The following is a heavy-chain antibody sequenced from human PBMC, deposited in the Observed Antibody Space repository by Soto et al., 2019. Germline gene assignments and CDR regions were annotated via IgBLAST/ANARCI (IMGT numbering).Heavy chain of an antibody. CDR1: GFTFSFYA. Sequence: QVQLVESGGDVVQPGRSLRLSCAASGFTFSFYAVHWVRQAPVKGLEWVAVISYNGRNKHYVDSVKGRFTISKDNSQDTLYLQMDSLRPDDTAVYYCARQAKIGDRSQFYFDSWGQGTLVTVSS. J-gene: IGHJ4*02. CDR2: ISYNGRNK. V-gene: IGHV3-30*04. D-gene: IGHD3-16*01. CDR3: ARQAKIGDRSQFYFDS.